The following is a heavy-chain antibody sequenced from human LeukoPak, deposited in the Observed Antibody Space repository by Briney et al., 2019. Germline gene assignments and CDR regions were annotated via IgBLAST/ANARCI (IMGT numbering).Heavy chain of an antibody. CDR2: ISAYNGNT. CDR1: GYTFTSYG. J-gene: IGHJ4*02. CDR3: ARGASLWFGESNFDY. D-gene: IGHD3-10*01. V-gene: IGHV1-18*01. Sequence: ASVKVSCKASGYTFTSYGISWVRQAPGQGLEWMGWISAYNGNTNYAQKLQGRVTMTTDTSTSTAYMELSSLRSEDTAVYYCARGASLWFGESNFDYWGQGTLVTVSS.